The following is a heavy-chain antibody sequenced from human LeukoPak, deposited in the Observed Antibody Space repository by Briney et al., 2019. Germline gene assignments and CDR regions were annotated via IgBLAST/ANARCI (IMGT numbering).Heavy chain of an antibody. CDR1: GYTFTSYG. D-gene: IGHD6-6*01. CDR3: ARAWDYRSSSSFFDS. CDR2: INPSGGST. Sequence: ASVKVSCKASGYTFTSYGISWVRQAPGQGLEWMGIINPSGGSTSYAQKFQGRVTMTRDTSTSTVYMELSSLRSEDTAVYYCARAWDYRSSSSFFDSWGKGTLVSVSS. V-gene: IGHV1-46*01. J-gene: IGHJ4*02.